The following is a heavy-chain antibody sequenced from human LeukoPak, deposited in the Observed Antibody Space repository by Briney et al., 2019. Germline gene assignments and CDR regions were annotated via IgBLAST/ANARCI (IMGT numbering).Heavy chain of an antibody. CDR2: IWYDGSNK. CDR3: AREPLWSGYYSVDY. V-gene: IGHV3-33*01. CDR1: GFTFSSYG. Sequence: GGSLRLSCAASGFTFSSYGMHWVRQAPGKGLEWVAVIWYDGSNKYYADSVKGRFTISRDNSKNTLYLQMNSLRAEDTAVYYCAREPLWSGYYSVDYWGQGTLVTVSS. D-gene: IGHD3-3*01. J-gene: IGHJ4*02.